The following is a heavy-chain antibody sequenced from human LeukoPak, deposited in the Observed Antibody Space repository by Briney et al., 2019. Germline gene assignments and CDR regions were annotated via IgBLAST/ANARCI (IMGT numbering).Heavy chain of an antibody. D-gene: IGHD3-22*01. J-gene: IGHJ4*02. Sequence: GGSLSLSCAASGFTFSSYGRHWLRQAPGKGLEWVVVISCDGSNKYYADSVKGRFTISRDKSKNTLYLQMNSLRTEDMAVYYCARDYYESSGYPPEPYDNWGQGTLVTVSS. CDR2: ISCDGSNK. CDR3: ARDYYESSGYPPEPYDN. CDR1: GFTFSSYG. V-gene: IGHV3-30*03.